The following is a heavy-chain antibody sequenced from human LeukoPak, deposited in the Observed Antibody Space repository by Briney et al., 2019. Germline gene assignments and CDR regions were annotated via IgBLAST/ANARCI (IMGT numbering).Heavy chain of an antibody. Sequence: GASVKVSCKASGYTFTSYGISWVRQAPGQGLEWMGWINPNSGGTNYAQKFQGRVTMTRDTSISTAYMELSRLRSDDTAVYYCARGRWNDAFDIWGQGTMVTVSS. V-gene: IGHV1-2*02. D-gene: IGHD4-23*01. J-gene: IGHJ3*02. CDR1: GYTFTSYG. CDR3: ARGRWNDAFDI. CDR2: INPNSGGT.